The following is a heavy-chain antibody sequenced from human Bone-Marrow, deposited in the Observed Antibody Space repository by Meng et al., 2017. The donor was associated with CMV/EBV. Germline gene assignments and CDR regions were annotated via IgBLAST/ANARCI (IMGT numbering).Heavy chain of an antibody. CDR2: ISSNGGST. D-gene: IGHD5-12*01. CDR1: GFTFSSYA. V-gene: IGHV3-64*02. Sequence: GESLKISCAASGFTFSSYAMYWVRQAPGKGLEYVSAISSNGGSTYYADSVKGRFTISRDNSKNTLYLQMGSLRAEDMAVYYCARERGYSGYEDYWGQGTLVTVSS. J-gene: IGHJ4*02. CDR3: ARERGYSGYEDY.